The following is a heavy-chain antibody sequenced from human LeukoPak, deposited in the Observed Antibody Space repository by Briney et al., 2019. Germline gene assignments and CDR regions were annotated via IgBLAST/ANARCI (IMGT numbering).Heavy chain of an antibody. CDR3: ARDTSEGDYAWWFDP. J-gene: IGHJ5*02. V-gene: IGHV1-46*01. CDR1: GYSFTSHY. CDR2: INPRGTAT. Sequence: ASVKVSCKASGYSFTSHYMHWVRQAPGQGLGWMGLINPRGTATRYAERFQGRLTLTRDLSTSTDYMELSSLRSDDTAVYFCARDTSEGDYAWWFDPWGQGALVTVAS. D-gene: IGHD3-16*01.